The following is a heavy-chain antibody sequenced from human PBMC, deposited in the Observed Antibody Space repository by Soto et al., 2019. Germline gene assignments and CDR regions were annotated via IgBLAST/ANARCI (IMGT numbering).Heavy chain of an antibody. CDR3: VRERAPFDAFDV. V-gene: IGHV3-33*01. CDR1: GYTFTSYD. J-gene: IGHJ3*01. CDR2: IWSDGINK. Sequence: SCKASGYTFTSYDINWVRQAPGKGLEWVAVIWSDGINKFYADSVKGRFTFSRDNSKNTLYLRMDGLRGEDTAVYYCVRERAPFDAFDVWGQGTMVTVSS.